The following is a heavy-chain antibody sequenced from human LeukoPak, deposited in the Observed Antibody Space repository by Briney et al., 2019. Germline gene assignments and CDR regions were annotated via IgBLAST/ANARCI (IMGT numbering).Heavy chain of an antibody. CDR1: GYTFTGYY. J-gene: IGHJ5*02. CDR3: ARDTPSIWGDYDWFDP. V-gene: IGHV1-2*02. Sequence: VASVKVSCKASGYTFTGYYMHWVRQAPGQGLEWMGWINPNSGGTNYAQKFQGRVTMTRDTSISTAYMELSRLRSDDTAVYYCARDTPSIWGDYDWFDPWGQGTLVTVSS. D-gene: IGHD4-17*01. CDR2: INPNSGGT.